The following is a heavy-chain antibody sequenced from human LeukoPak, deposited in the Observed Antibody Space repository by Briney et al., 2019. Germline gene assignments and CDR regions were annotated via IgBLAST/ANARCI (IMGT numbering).Heavy chain of an antibody. CDR3: ARGIYYYYYYMDV. V-gene: IGHV4-61*02. J-gene: IGHJ6*03. CDR1: GGSISSGSYY. CDR2: IYTSGST. Sequence: SETLSLTCTVSGGSISSGSYYWSWIRQPAGKGLEWIGRIYTSGSTNYNPSLKSRVTISVDTSKNQFSLKLSSVTAADTAVYYCARGIYYYYYYMDVWGKGTTVTISS.